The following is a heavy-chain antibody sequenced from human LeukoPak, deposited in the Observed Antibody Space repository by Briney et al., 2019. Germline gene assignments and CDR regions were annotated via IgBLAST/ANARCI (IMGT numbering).Heavy chain of an antibody. V-gene: IGHV1-46*01. Sequence: ASVKVSCKASGYTFTSYYMHWVRQAPGQGLEWMGITNPSGGSTSYAQKFQGRVTMTRDTSTSTVYMELSSLRSEDTAVYYCARGWPGSGSYLDFDYWGQGTLVTVSS. CDR3: ARGWPGSGSYLDFDY. CDR2: TNPSGGST. CDR1: GYTFTSYY. J-gene: IGHJ4*02. D-gene: IGHD3-10*01.